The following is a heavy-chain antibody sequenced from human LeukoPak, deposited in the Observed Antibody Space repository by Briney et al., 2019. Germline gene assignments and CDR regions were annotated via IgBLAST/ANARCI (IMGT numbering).Heavy chain of an antibody. Sequence: PGGSLRLSCAASGFTFSSYAMHWVRQAPGKRLEWVAVISYDGSNKYYADSVKGRFTISRDNSKNTLYLQMNSLRAEDTALYYCARGLSVRGYYYYYYGMDVWGQGTTVTVSS. V-gene: IGHV3-30-3*01. CDR3: ARGLSVRGYYYYYYGMDV. D-gene: IGHD3-10*01. CDR2: ISYDGSNK. J-gene: IGHJ6*02. CDR1: GFTFSSYA.